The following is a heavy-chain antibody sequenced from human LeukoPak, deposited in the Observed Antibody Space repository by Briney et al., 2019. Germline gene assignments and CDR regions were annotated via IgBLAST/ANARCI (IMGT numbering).Heavy chain of an antibody. J-gene: IGHJ4*02. D-gene: IGHD3-3*01. CDR2: IDPSDSYT. CDR1: GYTFTSYW. V-gene: IGHV5-10-1*01. Sequence: GESLGISCKGSGYTFTSYWISWVRQMPGKGLEWMGKIDPSDSYTSYSPSFQGHVTISADKSISAAFLQWSSLKASDTAMYYCARHSHYDFWSGYLDYWGQGTLVTVPS. CDR3: ARHSHYDFWSGYLDY.